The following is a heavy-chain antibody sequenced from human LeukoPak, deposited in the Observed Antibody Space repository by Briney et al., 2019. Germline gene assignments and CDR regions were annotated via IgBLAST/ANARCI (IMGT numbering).Heavy chain of an antibody. Sequence: SETLSLTCNVSGASINSILYYWGWIRQPPGKGLEWIGNIFHDGSTYFNPSLKSRVSLSVDTSKRYFSLKLTSVTAADTSVYYCARHVLSNRSFDTWGQGTLVTVSS. CDR2: IFHDGST. CDR1: GASINSILYY. V-gene: IGHV4-39*01. CDR3: ARHVLSNRSFDT. J-gene: IGHJ5*02. D-gene: IGHD4/OR15-4a*01.